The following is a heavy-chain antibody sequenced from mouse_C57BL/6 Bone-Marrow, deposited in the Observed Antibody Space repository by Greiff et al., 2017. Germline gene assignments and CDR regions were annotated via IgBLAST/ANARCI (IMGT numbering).Heavy chain of an antibody. Sequence: QVQLQQPGAELVKPGASVKMSCKASGYTFTSYWINWVKQRPGQGLEWIGDIYPGSGSTNYNEKFKSKATLTVDTSSSTAYMQLISLTSEDSAVYYCAINYVVPWFAYWGQGTLVTVSA. CDR2: IYPGSGST. D-gene: IGHD1-1*01. V-gene: IGHV1-55*01. J-gene: IGHJ3*01. CDR3: AINYVVPWFAY. CDR1: GYTFTSYW.